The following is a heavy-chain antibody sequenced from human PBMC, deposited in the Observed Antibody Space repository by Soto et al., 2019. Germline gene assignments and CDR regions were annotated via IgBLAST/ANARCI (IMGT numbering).Heavy chain of an antibody. CDR3: AREWELDNWFDP. CDR2: INAGNGNT. V-gene: IGHV1-3*01. D-gene: IGHD1-26*01. CDR1: GYTFTSYA. J-gene: IGHJ5*02. Sequence: ASVKVSCKASGYTFTSYAMHWVRQAPGQRLEWMGWINAGNGNTKYSQKFQGRVTITRDTSASTAYMELSSLRSEDTAVYYCAREWELDNWFDPWGQGTLVTVSS.